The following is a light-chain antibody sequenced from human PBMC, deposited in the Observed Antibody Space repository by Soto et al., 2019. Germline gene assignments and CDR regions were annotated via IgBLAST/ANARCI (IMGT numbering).Light chain of an antibody. CDR3: QQRSNWPPIT. Sequence: EIVLTQSPGTLSLSAGERATLSCRASQSVSARYVAWYQQQPGEDPRLLISYASRGATGIAARFIGSGSGTTFSLTISRLQYEDSAVYYCQQRSNWPPITFGQGTRLEI. CDR1: QSVSARY. J-gene: IGKJ5*01. V-gene: IGKV3-11*01. CDR2: YAS.